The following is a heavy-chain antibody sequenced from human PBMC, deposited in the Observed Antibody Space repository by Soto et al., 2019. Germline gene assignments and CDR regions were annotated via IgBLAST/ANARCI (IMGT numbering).Heavy chain of an antibody. Sequence: SETLSLTCTVSGGSISGGDYHWSWIRQPPGKGLEWGGYIYDSATNHNPSLKSGVTISVDTSKNQFSLQLNSVTAADTAVYYCAAGYCSSSGCYWFDPWGQGTLVTVSS. J-gene: IGHJ5*02. CDR2: IYDSAT. CDR3: AAGYCSSSGCYWFDP. CDR1: GGSISGGDYH. V-gene: IGHV4-30-4*01. D-gene: IGHD2-2*01.